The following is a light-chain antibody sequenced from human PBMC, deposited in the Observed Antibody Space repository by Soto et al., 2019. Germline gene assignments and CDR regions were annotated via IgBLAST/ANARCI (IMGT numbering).Light chain of an antibody. V-gene: IGLV2-8*01. CDR1: SSDIGGYNY. J-gene: IGLJ3*02. CDR3: SSYAGSNIGVR. CDR2: DVN. Sequence: QSALTQPPSAAGSPGQSVTISCTGTSSDIGGYNYVSWYQQHPGKAPRLMIYDVNERPSGVPDRFSGSKSGNTAFLTVSGLRTEDEADYSCSSYAGSNIGVRFGGGTKVTVL.